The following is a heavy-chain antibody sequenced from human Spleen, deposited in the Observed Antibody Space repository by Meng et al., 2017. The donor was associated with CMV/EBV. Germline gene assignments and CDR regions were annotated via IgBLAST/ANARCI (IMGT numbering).Heavy chain of an antibody. CDR1: GFPFSSYG. CDR2: VYSGGSST. J-gene: IGHJ4*02. V-gene: IGHV3-23*03. D-gene: IGHD2-2*01. CDR3: AKSLFGGVVGPLFDN. Sequence: GGSLRLSCAASGFPFSSYGMSWVRQVPGKGLEWVSTVYSGGSSTYSADSVKGRFTISRDNSKNTLYLQMNSLRGEDTAIYYCAKSLFGGVVGPLFDNWGQGTLVTVSS.